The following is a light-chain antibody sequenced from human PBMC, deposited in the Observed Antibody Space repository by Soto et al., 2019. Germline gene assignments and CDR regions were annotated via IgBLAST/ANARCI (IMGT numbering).Light chain of an antibody. CDR1: SSDVGGSNY. V-gene: IGLV2-14*01. CDR2: DVG. J-gene: IGLJ1*01. CDR3: SSYTTGSTLPWV. Sequence: QSVLTQPASVSGSPGQSITISCTGTSSDVGGSNYVSWYQQLPGKAPKLMIYDVGDRPSGVSNRFSGSKSGNTASLTISGLQVEDEAVYYCSSYTTGSTLPWVFGTGTKVTVL.